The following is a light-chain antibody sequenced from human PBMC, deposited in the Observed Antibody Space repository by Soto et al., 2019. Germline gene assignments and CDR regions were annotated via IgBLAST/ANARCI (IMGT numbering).Light chain of an antibody. J-gene: IGKJ4*01. CDR2: DAS. V-gene: IGKV3-20*01. CDR1: QSIASND. Sequence: EIMLTQSPGTLSLSPGERATLSCRASQSIASNDLAWYQQKPGQAPRLLIYDASSRATGISDRFSGSGSGTDFTLTISKLEPEDFAVSYCQQYGSSPALTFGGGTKVEIK. CDR3: QQYGSSPALT.